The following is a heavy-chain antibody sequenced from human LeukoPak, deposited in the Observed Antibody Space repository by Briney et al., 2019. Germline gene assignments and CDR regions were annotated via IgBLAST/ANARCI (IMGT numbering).Heavy chain of an antibody. Sequence: GSLRLSCAASGFTFSSYSMNWVRQAPGKRLEWVSSISSSSSYIYYADSVKGRFTISRDNAKNSLYLQMNSLRAEDTAVYYCARFYGSGRRAFDIWGQGTMVTVSS. D-gene: IGHD3-10*01. CDR1: GFTFSSYS. CDR2: ISSSSSYI. V-gene: IGHV3-21*01. J-gene: IGHJ3*02. CDR3: ARFYGSGRRAFDI.